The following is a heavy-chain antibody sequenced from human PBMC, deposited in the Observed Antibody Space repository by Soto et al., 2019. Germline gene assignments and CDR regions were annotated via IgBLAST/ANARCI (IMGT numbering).Heavy chain of an antibody. D-gene: IGHD2-21*02. Sequence: PSETLSLTCGVSGGTVASSHWWSWVRQSPGGVLEWIGNVYHTGDTNFNPSLQSRVTISVDKSNNQCSLRLNSLTAADTAVYFCAREIVTAGGNNYFDPWGPGTLVTVSS. CDR2: VYHTGDT. V-gene: IGHV4-4*02. J-gene: IGHJ5*02. CDR1: GGTVASSHW. CDR3: AREIVTAGGNNYFDP.